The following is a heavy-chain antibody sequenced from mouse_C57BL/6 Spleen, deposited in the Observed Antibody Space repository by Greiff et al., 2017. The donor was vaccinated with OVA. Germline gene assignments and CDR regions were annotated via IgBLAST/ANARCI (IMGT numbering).Heavy chain of an antibody. J-gene: IGHJ2*01. CDR3: TRSTVANPFDY. V-gene: IGHV1-15*01. CDR1: GYTFTDYE. CDR2: IDPETGGT. Sequence: QVQLQQSGAELVRPGASVTLSCKASGYTFTDYEMHWVKQTPVHGLEWIGAIDPETGGTAYNQKFKGKAILTADKSSSTAYMELRSLTSEDSAVYYCTRSTVANPFDYWGQGTTLTVSS. D-gene: IGHD1-1*01.